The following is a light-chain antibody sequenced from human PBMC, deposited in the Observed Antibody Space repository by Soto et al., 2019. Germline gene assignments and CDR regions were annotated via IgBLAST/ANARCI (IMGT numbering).Light chain of an antibody. V-gene: IGLV2-23*02. J-gene: IGLJ1*01. CDR2: EVS. Sequence: QSVLTQPGSVCGSPGQSITISCTGTSSDIGGYDLVSWYQQHPGKAPRLIIYEVSKRPSGFSPRFSGSKSGNTASLTISGLQAEDEADYYCCPYAGSSDVLGPGTKVTAL. CDR1: SSDIGGYDL. CDR3: CPYAGSSDV.